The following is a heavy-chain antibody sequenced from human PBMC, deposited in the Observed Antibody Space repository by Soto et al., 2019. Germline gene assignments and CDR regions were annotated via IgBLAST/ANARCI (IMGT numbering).Heavy chain of an antibody. V-gene: IGHV4-59*11. CDR3: ARDGREASGMDV. CDR1: GGSISSHY. D-gene: IGHD1-26*01. J-gene: IGHJ6*02. Sequence: XTLSLGCTVSGGSISSHYWSWVRQAPGKGLEWIGHIYYRGSTTYNPSLRSRSTISVDTSNNQFSLKMNSVTTADKAVYYCARDGREASGMDVWGEGTNVTVSS. CDR2: IYYRGST.